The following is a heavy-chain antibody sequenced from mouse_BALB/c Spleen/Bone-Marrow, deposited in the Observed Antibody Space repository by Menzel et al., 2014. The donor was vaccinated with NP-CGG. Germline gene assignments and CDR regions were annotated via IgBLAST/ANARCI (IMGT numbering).Heavy chain of an antibody. V-gene: IGHV1-14*01. CDR1: GYTFXSYV. D-gene: IGHD1-2*01. J-gene: IGHJ4*01. CDR2: INPYNDGT. Sequence: VQLQQPGPELVKPGASVKMSCKASGYTFXSYVMHWVKQKPGQGLEWIGYINPYNDGTKYNEKFKGKATLTSDKSSSTAYMELSGLTSEDSAVYYCARGGYYGYYAMDYWGQGTSVTVSS. CDR3: ARGGYYGYYAMDY.